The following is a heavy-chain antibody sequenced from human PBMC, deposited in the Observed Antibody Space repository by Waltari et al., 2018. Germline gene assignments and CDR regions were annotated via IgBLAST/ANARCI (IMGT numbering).Heavy chain of an antibody. CDR3: AKVVWGDSSGYWDY. Sequence: EVQLLESGGGLVQPGGSLRLSCAASGFTFSSYAMSWVRQAPGKGLEWVSDISGSGGSTYYADAVKGRFTISRDNSKNTLYLQMNSLRAEDTAVYYCAKVVWGDSSGYWDYWGQGTLVTVSS. J-gene: IGHJ4*02. CDR2: ISGSGGST. D-gene: IGHD3-22*01. V-gene: IGHV3-23*01. CDR1: GFTFSSYA.